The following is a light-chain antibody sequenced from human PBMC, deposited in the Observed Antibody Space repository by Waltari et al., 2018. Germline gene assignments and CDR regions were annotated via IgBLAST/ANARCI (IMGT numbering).Light chain of an antibody. V-gene: IGLV2-14*03. Sequence: QSALTQPASVSGSPGQSITIPCSGIGSAAGASDSVPWHRPHPGKAPQVLIYDGTNRPSGVSERFSASKSANTASLTISRLQPEDEGDYYCSSETPHGLILFGGGTRLTVL. CDR1: GSAAGASDS. CDR3: SSETPHGLIL. J-gene: IGLJ2*01. CDR2: DGT.